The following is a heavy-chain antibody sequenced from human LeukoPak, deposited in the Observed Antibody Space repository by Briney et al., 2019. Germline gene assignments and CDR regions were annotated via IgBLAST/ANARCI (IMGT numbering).Heavy chain of an antibody. CDR1: GFTFDDYA. J-gene: IGHJ3*02. V-gene: IGHV3-43*01. CDR2: ISWDGGST. Sequence: GGSLRLSCAASGFTFDDYAMHWVRQAPGKGLEWVSLISWDGGSTYYADSVKGRFTISRDNSKNSLYLQMNSPRTEDTALYYCAKGFRYGSGSLGRTNDAFDIWGQGTMVTVSS. CDR3: AKGFRYGSGSLGRTNDAFDI. D-gene: IGHD3-10*01.